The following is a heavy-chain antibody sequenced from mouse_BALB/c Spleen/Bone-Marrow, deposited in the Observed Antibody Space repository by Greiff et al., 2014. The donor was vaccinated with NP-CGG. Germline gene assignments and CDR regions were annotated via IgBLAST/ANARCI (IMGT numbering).Heavy chain of an antibody. J-gene: IGHJ3*01. CDR2: IRLKSNNYAT. D-gene: IGHD2-4*01. Sequence: LQQSGGGLVQPGGSMKLSCVASGFTFSNYWMNWVRQSPEKGLEWVAEIRLKSNNYATHYAESVKGRFTISGDDSKSSVYLQMNNLRAEDTGIYYCSRPTMITWFAYWGQGTLVTVSA. V-gene: IGHV6-6*02. CDR3: SRPTMITWFAY. CDR1: GFTFSNYW.